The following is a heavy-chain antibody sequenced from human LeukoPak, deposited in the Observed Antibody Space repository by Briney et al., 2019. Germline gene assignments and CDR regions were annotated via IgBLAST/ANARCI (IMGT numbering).Heavy chain of an antibody. V-gene: IGHV3-33*08. CDR2: IWYDGSNK. CDR3: ARATGAYGPPFDF. Sequence: PGGSLRLSCTASGFTFSNYAMSWVRQAPGKGLEWVAVIWYDGSNKYYADSVTGRFTISRDTSNNTLYLQMNSLRADDTAVYYCARATGAYGPPFDFWGQGTLVTVSS. CDR1: GFTFSNYA. J-gene: IGHJ4*02. D-gene: IGHD2-8*02.